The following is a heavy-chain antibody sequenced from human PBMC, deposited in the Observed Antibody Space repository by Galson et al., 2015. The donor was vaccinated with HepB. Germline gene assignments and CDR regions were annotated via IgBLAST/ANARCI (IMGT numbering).Heavy chain of an antibody. Sequence: SVKVSCKASGGTFSSYAISWVRQAPGQGLEWMGGIIPIFGTANYAQKFQGRGTITADESTSTAYMELSSLRSEDTAVYYCARGAAAAVGLYYYMDVWGKGTTVTVSS. CDR2: IIPIFGTA. V-gene: IGHV1-69*13. CDR3: ARGAAAAVGLYYYMDV. CDR1: GGTFSSYA. J-gene: IGHJ6*03. D-gene: IGHD6-13*01.